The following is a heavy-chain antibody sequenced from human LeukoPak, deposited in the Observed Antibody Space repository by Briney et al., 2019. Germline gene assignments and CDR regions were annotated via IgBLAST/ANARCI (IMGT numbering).Heavy chain of an antibody. J-gene: IGHJ3*02. CDR3: ARGWLVFLYNNYVDDNAFDI. Sequence: PSETLSLTCAIDGESLSGYFWSWIRQVPGKGLEWIGEVNQSGRTNYNPSLKSRVTISVDTSKNQISLKLSFVTATHTAMYFCARGWLVFLYNNYVDDNAFDIWGHGTMVTVSS. CDR1: GESLSGYF. D-gene: IGHD5/OR15-5a*01. V-gene: IGHV4-34*01. CDR2: VNQSGRT.